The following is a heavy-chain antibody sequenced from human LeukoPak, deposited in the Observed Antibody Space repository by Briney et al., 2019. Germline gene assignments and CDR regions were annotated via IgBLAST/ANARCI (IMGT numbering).Heavy chain of an antibody. D-gene: IGHD5-18*01. J-gene: IGHJ4*02. Sequence: ASVKVSCKASGYTFTGYYMHWVRQAPGQGLEWMGWINPNSGGTNYAQKFQGRVTMTRDTSISTAYMELSRLGSDDTAVYYCARASRGSAMVENDYWGQGTLVTVSS. V-gene: IGHV1-2*02. CDR3: ARASRGSAMVENDY. CDR2: INPNSGGT. CDR1: GYTFTGYY.